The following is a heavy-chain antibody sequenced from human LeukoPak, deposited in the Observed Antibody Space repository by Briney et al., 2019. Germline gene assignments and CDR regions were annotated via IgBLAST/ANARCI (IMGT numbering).Heavy chain of an antibody. CDR1: GGAFSGYY. V-gene: IGHV4-34*01. Sequence: SETLSPTCAVYGGAFSGYYWNWVRRPPGKGLEWIGEISHSGSTNYNPSLKSRITISVDTSKNQFSLKLNSITAADTAVYFCARDLNFDYWGQGTLVTVSS. CDR3: ARDLNFDY. CDR2: ISHSGST. J-gene: IGHJ4*02.